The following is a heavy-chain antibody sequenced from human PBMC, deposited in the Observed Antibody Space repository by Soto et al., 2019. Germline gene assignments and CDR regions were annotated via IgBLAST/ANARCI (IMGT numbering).Heavy chain of an antibody. CDR3: ARGRGSYPYFFDS. Sequence: SETLALTCSVSGGSLSSYYWSWIRQPAGKGLEWIGRIYTSGSTNYNPSLKSRVTMSVDTSKNQFSLRLTSVAAADTAVYYCARGRGSYPYFFDSWGQGTLVTSPQ. CDR2: IYTSGST. D-gene: IGHD1-26*01. V-gene: IGHV4-4*07. J-gene: IGHJ4*02. CDR1: GGSLSSYY.